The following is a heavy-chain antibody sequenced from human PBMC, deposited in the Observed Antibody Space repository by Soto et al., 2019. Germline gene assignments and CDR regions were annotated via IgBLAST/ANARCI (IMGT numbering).Heavy chain of an antibody. Sequence: ASVKVSCKASGYTFTSYGISWVRQAPGQGLEWMGWISAYNGNTNYAQKLQGRVTMTTDTSTSTAYMELRSLRSDDTAVYYCARVLRVVAPNYYYMDVWGKGTTVTVSS. CDR2: ISAYNGNT. V-gene: IGHV1-18*01. J-gene: IGHJ6*03. CDR1: GYTFTSYG. D-gene: IGHD2-15*01. CDR3: ARVLRVVAPNYYYMDV.